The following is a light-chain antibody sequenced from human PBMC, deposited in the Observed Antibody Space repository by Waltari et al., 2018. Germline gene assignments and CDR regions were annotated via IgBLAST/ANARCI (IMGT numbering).Light chain of an antibody. J-gene: IGLJ1*01. CDR2: EVS. CDR3: CSYAGSSTYV. V-gene: IGLV2-23*02. CDR1: SSDVGSYNL. Sequence: QSALTQPASVSGAPGQSITIPRTGTSSDVGSYNLASWYQQHPGKAPKLMIYEVSKRPSGVSNRFSGSKSGNTASLTISGLQAEDEADYYCCSYAGSSTYVFGTGTKVTVL.